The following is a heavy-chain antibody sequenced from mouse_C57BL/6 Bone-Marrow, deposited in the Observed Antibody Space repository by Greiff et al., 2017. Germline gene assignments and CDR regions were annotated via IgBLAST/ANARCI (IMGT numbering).Heavy chain of an antibody. J-gene: IGHJ3*01. V-gene: IGHV14-4*01. Sequence: EVQLQPSGAELVRPGASVKLSCTASGFNIKDDYMHWVKQRPEQGLEWIGWIDPENGDTESASKFQGKATITADTSSNTAYLQLSSLTSEDTAVYYCTTTWFAYWGQGTLVTVSA. CDR3: TTTWFAY. CDR2: IDPENGDT. CDR1: GFNIKDDY.